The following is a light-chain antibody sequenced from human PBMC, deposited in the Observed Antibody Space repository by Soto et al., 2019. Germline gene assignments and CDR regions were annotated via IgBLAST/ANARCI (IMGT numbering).Light chain of an antibody. CDR3: SSYTTSAPYV. CDR2: DVT. V-gene: IGLV2-14*03. Sequence: QSALTRPASVSGSPGQSITISCTGTSSDVGAYNFVSWDQHHPDTAPKLIIYDVTIRPSEVSDRFSVSKSGTTASLTISVLQPEDEADYYCSSYTTSAPYVFGSGTKVTVL. CDR1: SSDVGAYNF. J-gene: IGLJ1*01.